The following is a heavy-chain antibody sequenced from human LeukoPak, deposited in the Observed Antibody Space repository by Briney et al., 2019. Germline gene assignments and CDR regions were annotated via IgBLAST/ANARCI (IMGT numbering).Heavy chain of an antibody. Sequence: GGSLRLSCAASAFTFHSHAMSWVRQTPGKGLEWVSGITATGDATLYAGSVRGRFTISRDNSKNTLYLHMSNLRAEDTAVYFCAYYDSSGYYYGRLRYWGQGTPVSVSS. CDR2: ITATGDAT. V-gene: IGHV3-23*01. D-gene: IGHD3-22*01. J-gene: IGHJ4*02. CDR3: AYYDSSGYYYGRLRY. CDR1: AFTFHSHA.